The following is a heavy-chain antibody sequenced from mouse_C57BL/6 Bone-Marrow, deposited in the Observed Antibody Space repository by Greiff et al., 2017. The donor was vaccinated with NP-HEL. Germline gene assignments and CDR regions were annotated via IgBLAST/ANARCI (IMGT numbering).Heavy chain of an antibody. CDR3: AREGNYGYWYFDV. D-gene: IGHD2-1*01. CDR1: GYTFTSYW. CDR2: IDPSDSYT. V-gene: IGHV1-69*01. J-gene: IGHJ1*03. Sequence: QVQLQQPGAELVMPGASVKLSCKASGYTFTSYWIHWVKQRPGQGLEWIGEIDPSDSYTNYNQKFKGKSTLTVDKSSSTAYMQLSSLTSEDSAVYYCAREGNYGYWYFDVWGTGTTVTVSS.